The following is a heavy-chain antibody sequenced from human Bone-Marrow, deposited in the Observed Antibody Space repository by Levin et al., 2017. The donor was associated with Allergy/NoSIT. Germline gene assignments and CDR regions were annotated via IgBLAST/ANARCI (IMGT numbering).Heavy chain of an antibody. CDR1: GGSIRSPDFY. Sequence: SETLSLICTVSGGSIRSPDFYWSWIRQPPGKDLEFIGYISYSGSAYYNPSLKSRVTMSVDTSKNQFSLQLGSVTAADTDVYYCARFGSSGYSSAFDIWGQGTMVTVSS. CDR3: ARFGSSGYSSAFDI. J-gene: IGHJ3*02. CDR2: ISYSGSA. D-gene: IGHD3-22*01. V-gene: IGHV4-30-4*01.